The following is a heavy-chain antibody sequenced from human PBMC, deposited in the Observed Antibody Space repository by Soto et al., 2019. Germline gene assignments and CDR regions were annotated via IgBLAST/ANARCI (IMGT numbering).Heavy chain of an antibody. J-gene: IGHJ4*02. Sequence: PGESRKIACKGSVYSFTSYWIGWVRQMPGKGLEWMGIIYPGDSDTRYSPSFQGQVTISADKSISTAYLQWSSLKASDTAMYYCARHRLYYDFWSGYYVGSFDYWGQGTLVTVSS. CDR3: ARHRLYYDFWSGYYVGSFDY. D-gene: IGHD3-3*01. V-gene: IGHV5-51*01. CDR2: IYPGDSDT. CDR1: VYSFTSYW.